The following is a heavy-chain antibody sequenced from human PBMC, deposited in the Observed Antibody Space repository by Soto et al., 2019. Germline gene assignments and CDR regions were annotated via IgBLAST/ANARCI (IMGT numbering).Heavy chain of an antibody. D-gene: IGHD3-3*01. CDR1: GFTFSNAW. J-gene: IGHJ4*02. CDR3: TTAPDFWSGTDY. CDR2: IKSKTDGGTT. V-gene: IGHV3-15*01. Sequence: GGSLRLSCAASGFTFSNAWMSWVRQAPGKGLEWVGRIKSKTDGGTTDYAAPVKGRFTISRDDSKNTLYLQMNSLKTEDTAVYYCTTAPDFWSGTDYWGQGTLVTVSS.